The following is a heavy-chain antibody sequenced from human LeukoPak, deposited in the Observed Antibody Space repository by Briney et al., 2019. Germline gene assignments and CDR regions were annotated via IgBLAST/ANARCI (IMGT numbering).Heavy chain of an antibody. CDR2: IYYSGST. CDR1: GGSINSYY. Sequence: SEALSLTCTVSGGSINSYYWSWIRQPPGKGLEWIGYIYYSGSTNYNPSLKSRVTISVDTSKNQFSLKLSSVTAADTAVYYCASTVTPRKYYFDYWGQGTLVTVSS. D-gene: IGHD4-17*01. V-gene: IGHV4-59*01. CDR3: ASTVTPRKYYFDY. J-gene: IGHJ4*02.